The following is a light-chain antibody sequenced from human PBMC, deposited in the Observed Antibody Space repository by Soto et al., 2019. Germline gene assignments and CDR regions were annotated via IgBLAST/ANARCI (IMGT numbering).Light chain of an antibody. Sequence: DIQMTQSPSFLSASVGDRVTITCRASQAISNYLNWYQQKPGKAPNLLIFGAKTLQSGVPSRFSGGGYGTDFTLTITNLQPEDFATYYCQQSYSPPRTFGQGTKVDIK. CDR1: QAISNY. CDR3: QQSYSPPRT. V-gene: IGKV1-39*01. J-gene: IGKJ1*01. CDR2: GAK.